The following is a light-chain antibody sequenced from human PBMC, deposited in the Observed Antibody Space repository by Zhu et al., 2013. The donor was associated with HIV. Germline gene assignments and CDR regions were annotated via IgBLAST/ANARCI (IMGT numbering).Light chain of an antibody. Sequence: AIRMTQSPSSFSASTGDRVTITCRASQGISSFLAWYQQKPGKAPNLLIYAASTLQSGVPSRFSGSGSGTDFTLTISCLQSEDFATYYCQQYSDYSWMFGQGTKVEIK. CDR2: AAS. J-gene: IGKJ1*01. V-gene: IGKV1-8*01. CDR3: QQYSDYSWM. CDR1: QGISSF.